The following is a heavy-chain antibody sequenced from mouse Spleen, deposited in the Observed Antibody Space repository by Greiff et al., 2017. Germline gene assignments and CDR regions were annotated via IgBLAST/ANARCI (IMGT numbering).Heavy chain of an antibody. D-gene: IGHD4-1*01. Sequence: EVQLQQSGPELVKPGASVKISCKASGYTFTDYYMNWVKQSHGKSLEWIGDINPNNGGTSYNQKFKGKATLTVDKSSSTAYMELRSLTSEDSAVYYCARGTLTGTEDYWGQGTTLTVSS. CDR3: ARGTLTGTEDY. CDR2: INPNNGGT. V-gene: IGHV1-26*01. J-gene: IGHJ2*01. CDR1: GYTFTDYY.